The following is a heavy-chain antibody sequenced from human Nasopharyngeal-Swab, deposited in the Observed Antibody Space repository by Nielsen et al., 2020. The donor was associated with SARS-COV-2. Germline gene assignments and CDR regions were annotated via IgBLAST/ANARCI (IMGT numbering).Heavy chain of an antibody. CDR3: ARGPTYRL. J-gene: IGHJ4*02. CDR1: GGSFSGYY. D-gene: IGHD2/OR15-2a*01. Sequence: SQTLSLTCAVYGGSFSGYYWSWIRQPPGKGLEWIGEINHRGSTNYNPSLKSRVTISVDTSKNQFSLKLSSVTAADTAVYYCARGPTYRLWGQETLVTVSS. CDR2: INHRGST. V-gene: IGHV4-34*01.